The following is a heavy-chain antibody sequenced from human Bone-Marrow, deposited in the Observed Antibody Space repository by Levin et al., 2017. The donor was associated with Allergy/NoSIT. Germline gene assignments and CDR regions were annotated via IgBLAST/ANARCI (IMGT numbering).Heavy chain of an antibody. J-gene: IGHJ5*02. V-gene: IGHV3-15*01. CDR3: TAVQVWGGIGWFDP. D-gene: IGHD1-26*01. CDR2: IRSKTDGGTT. Sequence: PGGSLRLSCAASGFTFTNAWMSWVRQAPGKGLEWIGRIRSKTDGGTTDYAAPVKGRFTISRDDSKNMLYLQMNSLYTEDTAIYYCTAVQVWGGIGWFDPWGQGTLVTVSS. CDR1: GFTFTNAW.